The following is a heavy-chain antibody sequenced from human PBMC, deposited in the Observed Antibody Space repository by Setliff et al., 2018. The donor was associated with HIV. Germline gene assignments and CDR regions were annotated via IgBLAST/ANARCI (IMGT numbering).Heavy chain of an antibody. V-gene: IGHV3-7*03. D-gene: IGHD2-15*01. Sequence: PGGSLRLSCAASGFTLSNAWMSWVRQAPGKGLEWVANIKQDGSETDYVDSVKGRCTTSRYNSKNTLYLQMNRLRVEDTAVYYCAKDGISGGAYPPYFFAYWGHGTLVTVSS. J-gene: IGHJ4*03. CDR2: IKQDGSET. CDR3: AKDGISGGAYPPYFFAY. CDR1: GFTLSNAW.